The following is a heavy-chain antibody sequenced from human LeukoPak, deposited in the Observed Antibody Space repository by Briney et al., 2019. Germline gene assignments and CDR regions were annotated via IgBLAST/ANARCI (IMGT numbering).Heavy chain of an antibody. CDR2: FDPEDGET. D-gene: IGHD5-24*01. V-gene: IGHV1-24*01. J-gene: IGHJ4*02. CDR3: ATVRGQLSREKYYFDY. CDR1: GYTLTELS. Sequence: ASVKVSCKVSGYTLTELSMHWVRQAPGKGLEWMGGFDPEDGETIYAQKFQGRVTMTEDTSTDTAYMELSSLRSEDTAVYYCATVRGQLSREKYYFDYWGQGTLVTVSS.